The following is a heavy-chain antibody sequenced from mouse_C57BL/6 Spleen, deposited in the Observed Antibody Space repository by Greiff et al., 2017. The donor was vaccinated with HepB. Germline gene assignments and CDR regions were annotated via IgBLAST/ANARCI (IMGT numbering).Heavy chain of an antibody. Sequence: QVQLKQPGAELVKPGASVKLSCKASGYTFTSYWMQWVKQRPGQGLEWIGEIDPSDSYTNYNQKFKGKATLTVDTSSSTAYMQLSSLTSEDSAVYYCASPLANWDGGAMDYWGQGTSVTVSS. V-gene: IGHV1-50*01. D-gene: IGHD4-1*01. CDR1: GYTFTSYW. CDR2: IDPSDSYT. CDR3: ASPLANWDGGAMDY. J-gene: IGHJ4*01.